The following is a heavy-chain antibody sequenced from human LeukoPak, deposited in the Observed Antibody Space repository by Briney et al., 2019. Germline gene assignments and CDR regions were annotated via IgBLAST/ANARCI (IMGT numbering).Heavy chain of an antibody. J-gene: IGHJ6*03. CDR1: GYTFTSYG. CDR2: ISAYNGNT. CDR3: ARDSWSEAAAGNYYYYYMDV. D-gene: IGHD6-13*01. V-gene: IGHV1-18*01. Sequence: GASVKVSCKASGYTFTSYGISWVRQAPGQGLEWMGWISAYNGNTNYAQKLQGRVTMTTDTSTSTAYMELSSLRSEDTAVYYCARDSWSEAAAGNYYYYYMDVWGKGTTVTVSS.